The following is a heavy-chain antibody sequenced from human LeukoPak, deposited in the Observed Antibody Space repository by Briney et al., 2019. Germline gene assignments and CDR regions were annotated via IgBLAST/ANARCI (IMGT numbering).Heavy chain of an antibody. CDR3: ARVHGYYTGIYYFDF. J-gene: IGHJ4*02. CDR1: GYTFTSYG. Sequence: ASVGVSCKTSGYTFTSYGIAWVRQAPGQGLEWMGWISTSNGNTKYVENFQGRVTMTTDTSTSTAYMEVRSLRSDDTALYYCARVHGYYTGIYYFDFWGQGSLVTVSS. CDR2: ISTSNGNT. V-gene: IGHV1-18*01. D-gene: IGHD4-23*01.